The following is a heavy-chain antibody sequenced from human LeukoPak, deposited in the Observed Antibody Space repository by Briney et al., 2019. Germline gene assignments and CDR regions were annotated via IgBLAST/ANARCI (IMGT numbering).Heavy chain of an antibody. D-gene: IGHD6-13*01. V-gene: IGHV1-2*02. Sequence: ASVKVSCKASGYTFTGYYMHWVRQAPGQGLEWMGWINPNSGGTNYAQKFQGRVTMTRDTSISTAYMELSRLRSDDTAVYYCARDEAYSSSWVNWFDPWGQGTLVTVSS. J-gene: IGHJ5*02. CDR3: ARDEAYSSSWVNWFDP. CDR2: INPNSGGT. CDR1: GYTFTGYY.